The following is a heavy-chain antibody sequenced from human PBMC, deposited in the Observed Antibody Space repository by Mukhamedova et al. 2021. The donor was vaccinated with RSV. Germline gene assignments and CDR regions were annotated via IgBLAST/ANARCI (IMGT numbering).Heavy chain of an antibody. CDR3: ARGGYSGGWYIDY. V-gene: IGHV1-18*01. D-gene: IGHD6-19*01. J-gene: IGHJ4*02. Sequence: GLEWVGWITTYNGNTNYAPKFQGRVTMTTHTSTSTAYMELRSLRSDDTAVYYCARGGYSGGWYIDYWGLGTLVTV. CDR2: ITTYNGNT.